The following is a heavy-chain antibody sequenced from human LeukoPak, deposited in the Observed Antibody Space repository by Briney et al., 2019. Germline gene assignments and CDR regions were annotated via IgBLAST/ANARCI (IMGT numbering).Heavy chain of an antibody. D-gene: IGHD3-16*02. CDR2: ISYDGSSR. CDR3: ARVLSGRGSLYSYYYYMDV. V-gene: IGHV3-30*03. Sequence: GGSLRLSCAASGFTFSSYAMHWVRQAPGKGLEWVALISYDGSSRYYADSVKGRFTVSRDNSKNTLYLQMNSLRAEDTAVYSCARVLSGRGSLYSYYYYMDVWGKGTTVTISS. J-gene: IGHJ6*03. CDR1: GFTFSSYA.